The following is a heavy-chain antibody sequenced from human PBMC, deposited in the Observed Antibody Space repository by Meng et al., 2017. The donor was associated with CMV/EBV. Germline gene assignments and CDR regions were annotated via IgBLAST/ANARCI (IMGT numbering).Heavy chain of an antibody. CDR3: AREPDWHEFDY. CDR2: IGKDGSDI. V-gene: IGHV3-7*04. D-gene: IGHD3-9*01. Sequence: EFHLVGSGGALAQPGGSRKFSCVASGFNLISYWMTWVRQSPGKGLEWVANIGKDGSDIYYVDSVKGRFNISRDNAKNSVFLQMNSLRVEDTAVYFCAREPDWHEFDYWGQGTLVTVSS. CDR1: GFNLISYW. J-gene: IGHJ4*02.